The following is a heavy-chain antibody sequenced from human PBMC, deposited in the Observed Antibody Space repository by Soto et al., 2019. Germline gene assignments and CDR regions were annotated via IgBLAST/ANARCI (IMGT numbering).Heavy chain of an antibody. V-gene: IGHV4-59*01. J-gene: IGHJ6*02. D-gene: IGHD2-15*01. CDR3: ARDIGYCSGGSCYPPSGMDV. CDR1: GGSISSYY. CDR2: IYYSGST. Sequence: QVQLQESGPGLVKPSETLSLTCTVSGGSISSYYWSWIRQPPGKGLEWIGYIYYSGSTNYNPSLKSRVTISVDTSKNQFSLKLSSVTAADTAVYYCARDIGYCSGGSCYPPSGMDVWGQGTTVTVSS.